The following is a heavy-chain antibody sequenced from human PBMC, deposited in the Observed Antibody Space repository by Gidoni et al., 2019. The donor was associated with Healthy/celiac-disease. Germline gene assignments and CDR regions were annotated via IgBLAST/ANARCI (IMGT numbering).Heavy chain of an antibody. Sequence: QVQLVESGGGVVQPGRSLRLSCAASGFTFRSYGMHWVRQAPGKGLEWVAVIWYDGSNKYYADSVKGRFTISRDNSKNTLYLQMNSLRAEDTAVYYCARDSENRNRGYSYGGWFDPWGQGTLVTVSS. CDR3: ARDSENRNRGYSYGGWFDP. J-gene: IGHJ5*02. CDR2: IWYDGSNK. D-gene: IGHD5-18*01. V-gene: IGHV3-33*01. CDR1: GFTFRSYG.